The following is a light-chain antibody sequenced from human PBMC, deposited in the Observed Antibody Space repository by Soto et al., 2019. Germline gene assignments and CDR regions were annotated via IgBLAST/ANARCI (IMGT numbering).Light chain of an antibody. CDR2: GAS. V-gene: IGKV3-20*01. CDR3: QQYGSSPLT. J-gene: IGKJ5*01. Sequence: EIVLTQSPGTLSLSPGEGATLSCRASQSVSSSYLAWYQQQPGQAPRLLIYGASSRATGIPDRFIGSGSGTDFILTISRLEPEDLAVYYCQQYGSSPLTFGQGTRLEIK. CDR1: QSVSSSY.